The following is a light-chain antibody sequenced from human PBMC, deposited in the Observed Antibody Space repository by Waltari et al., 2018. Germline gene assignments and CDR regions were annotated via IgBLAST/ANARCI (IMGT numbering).Light chain of an antibody. CDR1: QSLVHSDGNTH. V-gene: IGKV2-30*02. CDR3: MQGTHWPYT. J-gene: IGKJ2*01. Sequence: DVVMTQSPLPLPVSLGQSASISCKSSQSLVHSDGNTHLNWFQQRPGQSPRRLFYKVSNRESGIPDRFSGSVSGTDFTLKITRVEAEDVGVYYCMQGTHWPYTFGQGTKLDIK. CDR2: KVS.